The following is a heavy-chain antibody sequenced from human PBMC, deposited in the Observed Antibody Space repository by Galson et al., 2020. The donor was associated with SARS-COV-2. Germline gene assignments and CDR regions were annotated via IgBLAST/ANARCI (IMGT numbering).Heavy chain of an antibody. CDR2: INDRGST. Sequence: SETLSLTCAVYGGSFSGYYWSWIRQPPGKGLEWIGEINDRGSTNYNPSLKSRATISVDTSKNQFSLKLSSVTAADTAVYYCARGLTTGTPNDAFDFWGQGTMVPVSS. V-gene: IGHV4-34*01. D-gene: IGHD4-4*01. CDR3: ARGLTTGTPNDAFDF. CDR1: GGSFSGYY. J-gene: IGHJ3*01.